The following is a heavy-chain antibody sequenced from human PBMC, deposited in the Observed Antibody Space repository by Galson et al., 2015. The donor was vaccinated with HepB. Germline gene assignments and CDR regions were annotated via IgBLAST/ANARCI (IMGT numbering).Heavy chain of an antibody. CDR2: IYSGGST. Sequence: SLRLSCAASGFTVSSNYMSWVRQAPGKGLEWVSVIYSGGSTYYADPVKGRFTISRDNSKNTLYLQMNSLRAEDTAVYYCARFSFRSGWFDPWGQGTLVTVSS. J-gene: IGHJ5*02. CDR3: ARFSFRSGWFDP. V-gene: IGHV3-66*02. CDR1: GFTVSSNY. D-gene: IGHD3-10*01.